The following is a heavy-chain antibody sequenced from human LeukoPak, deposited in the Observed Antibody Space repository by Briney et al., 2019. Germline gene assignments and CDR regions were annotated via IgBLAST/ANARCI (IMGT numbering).Heavy chain of an antibody. V-gene: IGHV4-34*01. Sequence: SETLSLTCAVYGGSFSGYYWSWIRQPPGKGLEWIGEINHSGSTNYNPSLKSRVTISVDTSKNQFSLKLSSVTAADTAVYYCAGTTARGLFEYYFDCWGQGTLVTVSS. CDR1: GGSFSGYY. CDR2: INHSGST. D-gene: IGHD1-1*01. CDR3: AGTTARGLFEYYFDC. J-gene: IGHJ4*02.